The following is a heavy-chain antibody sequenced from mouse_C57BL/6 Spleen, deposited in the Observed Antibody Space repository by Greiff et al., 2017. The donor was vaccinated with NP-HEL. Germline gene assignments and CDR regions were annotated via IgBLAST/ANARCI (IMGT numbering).Heavy chain of an antibody. CDR1: GYTFTSYD. D-gene: IGHD1-1*01. Sequence: QVQLQQSGPELVKPGASVKLSCKASGYTFTSYDINWVKQRPGQGLEWIGWIYPRDGSTKYNEKFKGKATLTVDTSSSTAYMELHSLTSEDSAVYFCARDYGSSTGYFDVWGTGTTVTVSS. V-gene: IGHV1-85*01. CDR2: IYPRDGST. CDR3: ARDYGSSTGYFDV. J-gene: IGHJ1*03.